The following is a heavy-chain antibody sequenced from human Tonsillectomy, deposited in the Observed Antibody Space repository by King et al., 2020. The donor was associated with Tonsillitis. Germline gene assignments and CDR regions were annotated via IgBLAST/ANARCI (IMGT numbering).Heavy chain of an antibody. D-gene: IGHD3-10*01. V-gene: IGHV3-23*04. CDR3: SKSGLDGSGTWHYYYGMDV. CDR2: ISGSGGST. CDR1: GFTFSSYA. J-gene: IGHJ6*02. Sequence: VQLVESGGGLVQPGGSLRLSCAASGFTFSSYAMSWVRQAPGKGLEWVSGISGSGGSTYYADSVKGRFTISRDNSKNTLYLQMNSLRAEDTAVYYCSKSGLDGSGTWHYYYGMDVWGRGTTVTVSS.